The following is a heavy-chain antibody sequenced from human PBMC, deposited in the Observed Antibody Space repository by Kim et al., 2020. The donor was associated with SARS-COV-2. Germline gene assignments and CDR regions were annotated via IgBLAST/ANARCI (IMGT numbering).Heavy chain of an antibody. CDR1: GGSISSYY. D-gene: IGHD3-22*01. CDR3: ARQMLGYYVSSGYYSSWFSGWFDP. J-gene: IGHJ5*02. V-gene: IGHV4-59*08. Sequence: SETLSLTCTVSGGSISSYYWSWIRQPPGKGLEWIGYIYYSGSTNYNPSLKSRVTISVDTSKNQFSLKLSSVTAADTAVYYCARQMLGYYVSSGYYSSWFSGWFDPWGQGTLVTVSS. CDR2: IYYSGST.